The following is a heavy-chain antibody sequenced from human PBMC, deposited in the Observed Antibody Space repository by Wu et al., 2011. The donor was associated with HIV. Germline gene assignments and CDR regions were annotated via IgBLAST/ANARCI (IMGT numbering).Heavy chain of an antibody. CDR3: ARDHVVVPAAMKTTTTGLDV. CDR1: GYIFTSYG. CDR2: ISPDNGNT. Sequence: QVQLVQSGAEVQKPGASVKVSCKASGYIFTSYGISWVRQAPGQGLEWMGWISPDNGNTYYAQNLQGRVTMTTDTSTSTAYMELRSLKSDDTAVYYCARDHVVVPAAMKTTTTGLDVWAKGPTVT. D-gene: IGHD2-2*01. V-gene: IGHV1-18*01. J-gene: IGHJ6*02.